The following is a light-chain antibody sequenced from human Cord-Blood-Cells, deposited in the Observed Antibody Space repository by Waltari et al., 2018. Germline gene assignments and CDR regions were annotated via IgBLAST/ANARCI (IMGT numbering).Light chain of an antibody. CDR3: QQYNSYPVT. J-gene: IGKJ4*01. CDR2: TGS. Sequence: DIQMTQSPSTLSASVGDRVTITCRASQSISSWLAWYQHKPGKAPKLLIYTGSNLESAATSRFSGSGAGTEFTLTSSSLQPDDIATYYCQQYNSYPVTFGGGTKVEIK. V-gene: IGKV1-5*03. CDR1: QSISSW.